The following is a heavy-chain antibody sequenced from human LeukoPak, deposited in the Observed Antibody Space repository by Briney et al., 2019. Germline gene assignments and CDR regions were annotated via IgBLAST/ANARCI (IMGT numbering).Heavy chain of an antibody. V-gene: IGHV3-48*01. CDR1: GFTFSSYS. CDR2: ISSSSNTI. J-gene: IGHJ6*02. D-gene: IGHD3-10*01. CDR3: ARPPLGGYYYYGMDV. Sequence: PGGSLRLSCAASGFTFSSYSMNWVRQAPGKGLEWVSYISSSSNTIYYADSVKGRFTISRDNAKNSLYLQMNSLRAEDTAVYYCARPPLGGYYYYGMDVRGQGTTVTVSS.